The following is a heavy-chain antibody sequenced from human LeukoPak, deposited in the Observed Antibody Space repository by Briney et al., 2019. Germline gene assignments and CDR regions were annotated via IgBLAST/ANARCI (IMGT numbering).Heavy chain of an antibody. D-gene: IGHD2/OR15-2a*01. J-gene: IGHJ4*02. Sequence: GGSLRLSCAASGFTFTSYAMSWVRQAPGRRLEWVSAISGSGGSTYYAESVKGRFTISRDNSKNTLYLQMNSLRAEDTAVYYCAKDPLVNSQEYFDYWGQGTLVTVSS. CDR2: ISGSGGST. CDR3: AKDPLVNSQEYFDY. V-gene: IGHV3-23*01. CDR1: GFTFTSYA.